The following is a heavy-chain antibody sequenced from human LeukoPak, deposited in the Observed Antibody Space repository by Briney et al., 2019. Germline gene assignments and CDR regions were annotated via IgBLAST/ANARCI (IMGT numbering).Heavy chain of an antibody. CDR1: GGSFSGYY. D-gene: IGHD5-12*01. CDR3: ARVRVSGYDFNY. Sequence: KPSETLSLTCAVYGGSFSGYYWSWIRQPPGKGLEWIGEINHSGSTNYNPSLKSRVTISVDTSKNQFSLNLSSVAAADTAMYYCARVRVSGYDFNYWGQGTLVTVSS. CDR2: INHSGST. V-gene: IGHV4-34*01. J-gene: IGHJ4*02.